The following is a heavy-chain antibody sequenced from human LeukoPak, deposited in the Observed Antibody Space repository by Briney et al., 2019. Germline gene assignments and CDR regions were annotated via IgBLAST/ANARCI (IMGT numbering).Heavy chain of an antibody. V-gene: IGHV1-2*02. Sequence: ASVKVSCKASGYTFTGYYMHWVRQAPGQGLEWMGWINPNSGGTNYAQKFQGRVTMTRDTSISTAYMELSRLRSDDTAVYYCARAGYSYAPSNDAFDIWGQGTMVTVSS. CDR3: ARAGYSYAPSNDAFDI. J-gene: IGHJ3*02. D-gene: IGHD5-18*01. CDR2: INPNSGGT. CDR1: GYTFTGYY.